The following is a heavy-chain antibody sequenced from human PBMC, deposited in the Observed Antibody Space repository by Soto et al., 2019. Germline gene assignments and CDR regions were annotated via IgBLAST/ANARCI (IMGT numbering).Heavy chain of an antibody. D-gene: IGHD3-3*01. J-gene: IGHJ6*02. CDR3: ARDKDLWSGWGGYYGMDV. V-gene: IGHV1-69*01. CDR1: GGTFSSYA. CDR2: IIPIFGTA. Sequence: QVQLVQSGAEVKKPGSSVKVSCKASGGTFSSYAISWVRQAPGQGLEWMGGIIPIFGTANYAQKFQGRVTITADESTSTAYMELSSLRSEDTAVYYCARDKDLWSGWGGYYGMDVWGQGTTVTVSS.